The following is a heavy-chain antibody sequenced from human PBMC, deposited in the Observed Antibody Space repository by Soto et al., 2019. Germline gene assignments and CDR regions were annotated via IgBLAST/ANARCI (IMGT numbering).Heavy chain of an antibody. V-gene: IGHV3-30-3*01. Sequence: QVQLVESGGGVVQPGRSLRLSCAASGFTFSSYAMHWVRQAPGKGLEWVAVISYDGSNKYYADSVKGRFTISRDNSKNTLYLQMNRLRAEDTAVYYCARPRYCSGGSCYSVHYWGQGTLVTVSS. D-gene: IGHD2-15*01. CDR3: ARPRYCSGGSCYSVHY. CDR2: ISYDGSNK. CDR1: GFTFSSYA. J-gene: IGHJ4*02.